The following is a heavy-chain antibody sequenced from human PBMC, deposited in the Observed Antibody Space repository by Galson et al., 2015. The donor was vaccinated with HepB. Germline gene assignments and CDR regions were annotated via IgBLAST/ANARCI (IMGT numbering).Heavy chain of an antibody. CDR2: IKQDGSEK. D-gene: IGHD6-19*01. Sequence: SLRLSCAASGFTFSSYWMSWVRQAPGKGLEWVANIKQDGSEKYYVDSVKGRFTISRDNAKNSLYLQMNSLRAEDTAVYYCARANKIAVADYFDYWGQGTLVTVSS. CDR3: ARANKIAVADYFDY. CDR1: GFTFSSYW. J-gene: IGHJ4*02. V-gene: IGHV3-7*03.